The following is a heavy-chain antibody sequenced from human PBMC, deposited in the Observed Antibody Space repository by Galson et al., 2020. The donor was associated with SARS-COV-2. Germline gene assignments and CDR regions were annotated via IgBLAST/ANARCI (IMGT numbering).Heavy chain of an antibody. V-gene: IGHV4-4*07. Sequence: SETLSLTCTVSGGSISSYYWSWIRQPAGKGLEWIGRIYTSGSTNYNPSLKSRVTMSVDTSKNQFSLKLSSVTAADTAVYYCARESIAVAGTGVDYYYYGMDVWGQGTTVTVSS. CDR2: IYTSGST. D-gene: IGHD6-19*01. CDR1: GGSISSYY. J-gene: IGHJ6*02. CDR3: ARESIAVAGTGVDYYYYGMDV.